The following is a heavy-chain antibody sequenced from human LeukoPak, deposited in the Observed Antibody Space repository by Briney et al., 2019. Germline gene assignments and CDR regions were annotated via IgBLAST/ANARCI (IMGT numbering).Heavy chain of an antibody. J-gene: IGHJ6*03. CDR3: ARVRRGVTFNYYYYMDV. V-gene: IGHV4-34*01. D-gene: IGHD4-23*01. CDR2: INHSGST. Sequence: SETLSLTCAVYGGSFSGYYWSWIRQPPGKGLEWIGEINHSGSTNYNPSLKSRVTISVDTSKNQFSLKLSSVTAADTAVYYCARVRRGVTFNYYYYMDVWGKGTTVTVSS. CDR1: GGSFSGYY.